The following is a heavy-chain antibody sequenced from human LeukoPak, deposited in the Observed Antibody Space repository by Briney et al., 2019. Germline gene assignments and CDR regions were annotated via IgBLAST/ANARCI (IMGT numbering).Heavy chain of an antibody. CDR2: INPNNGNT. CDR1: GYTFTGYN. J-gene: IGHJ4*02. V-gene: IGHV1-8*03. CDR3: ARALEETIVAAGC. Sequence: ASVKVSCKASGYTFTGYNINWVRQATGQGLEWMGWINPNNGNTGYAQKFQGRVTLTRDTSISTAYMELSGLTSEDTAVYYCARALEETIVAAGCWGQGTLVTVSS. D-gene: IGHD6-13*01.